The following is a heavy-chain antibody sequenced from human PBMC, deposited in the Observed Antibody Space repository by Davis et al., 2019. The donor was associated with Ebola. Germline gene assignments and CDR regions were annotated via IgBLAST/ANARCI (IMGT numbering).Heavy chain of an antibody. CDR3: ARLSGIVVVPAAIRNYYGMDV. Sequence: SEPLSLTFTLPGGSISTSSYYWGCIRQPPGKGLAWLGSIYYRGRTKYNPSLTSRVTISVETSKNQFSLKLSSVTAADTAVYYCARLSGIVVVPAAIRNYYGMDVWGQGTTVTVSS. CDR1: GGSISTSSYY. D-gene: IGHD2-2*01. V-gene: IGHV4-39*01. J-gene: IGHJ6*02. CDR2: IYYRGRT.